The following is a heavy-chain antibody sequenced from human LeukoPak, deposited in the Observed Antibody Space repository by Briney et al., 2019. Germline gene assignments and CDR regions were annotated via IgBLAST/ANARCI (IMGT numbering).Heavy chain of an antibody. V-gene: IGHV4-34*01. CDR3: ARHGQWFGERDAFDI. D-gene: IGHD3-10*01. J-gene: IGHJ3*02. CDR2: INQSGST. CDR1: GGSFNGYY. Sequence: PSETLSLTCAVYGGSFNGYYWSWIRQPPGKGLEWIGEINQSGSTNYNPSLKSRVTISVDTSKNQFSLKLSSVTAADTAVYYCARHGQWFGERDAFDIWGQGTMVTVSS.